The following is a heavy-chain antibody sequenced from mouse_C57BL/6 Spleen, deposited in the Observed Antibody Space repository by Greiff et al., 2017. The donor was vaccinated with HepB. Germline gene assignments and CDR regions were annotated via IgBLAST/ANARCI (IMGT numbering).Heavy chain of an antibody. J-gene: IGHJ1*03. Sequence: EVQLQQSGPELVKPGASVKKSCKASGYSFTGYYMNWVKQSPEKSLEWIGEINPSTGGTTYNQKFKAKATLTVDKSSSTAYMQLKSLTSEDSAVYYCARPMAYYGSSYGYFDVWGTGTTVTVSS. D-gene: IGHD1-1*01. V-gene: IGHV1-42*01. CDR1: GYSFTGYY. CDR2: INPSTGGT. CDR3: ARPMAYYGSSYGYFDV.